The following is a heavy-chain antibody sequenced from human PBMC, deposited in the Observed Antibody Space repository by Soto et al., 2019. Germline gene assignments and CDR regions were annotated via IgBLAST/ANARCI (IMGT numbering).Heavy chain of an antibody. CDR1: GGSISSVSYY. CDR2: IYYSGSA. Sequence: QLQLQEAGPGLVKPSETLSLTCTVSGGSISSVSYYWGWIRQPPGKGLEWIGSIYYSGSAYYSPSIKSRVTMSAATSKDQLSLKLSSVTAADTAVYYCSRLHCNSPNFVPLDPWGQGTLVTVSS. CDR3: SRLHCNSPNFVPLDP. V-gene: IGHV4-39*01. J-gene: IGHJ5*02. D-gene: IGHD2-2*01.